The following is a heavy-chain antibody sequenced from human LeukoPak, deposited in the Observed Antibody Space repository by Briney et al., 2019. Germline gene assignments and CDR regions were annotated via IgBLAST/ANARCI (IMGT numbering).Heavy chain of an antibody. Sequence: PSETLSLTCTVSGGSISSISYFWGWIRQPPGKGLEWIGTIYYSGSTYYNPSLKSRVTISIDTSKNQFTLNLSSVTATDTAVYYCARPLLGVVGAFDPWGQGTLVTVSS. CDR1: GGSISSISYF. D-gene: IGHD2-21*01. CDR2: IYYSGST. J-gene: IGHJ5*02. CDR3: ARPLLGVVGAFDP. V-gene: IGHV4-39*01.